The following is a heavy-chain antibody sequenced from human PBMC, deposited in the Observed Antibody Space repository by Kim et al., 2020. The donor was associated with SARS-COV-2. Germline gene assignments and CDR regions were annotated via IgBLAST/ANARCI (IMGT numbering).Heavy chain of an antibody. CDR1: GYTFTSYA. Sequence: ASVKVSCKASGYTFTSYAMHWVRQAPGQRLEWMGWINAGNGDTKYSQKFQGRVTITRDTSASTAYMELSSLRSEDTAVYYCASTSMVRGVIITNYYYGMDVWGQGTTVTVSS. CDR2: INAGNGDT. CDR3: ASTSMVRGVIITNYYYGMDV. V-gene: IGHV1-3*01. D-gene: IGHD3-10*01. J-gene: IGHJ6*02.